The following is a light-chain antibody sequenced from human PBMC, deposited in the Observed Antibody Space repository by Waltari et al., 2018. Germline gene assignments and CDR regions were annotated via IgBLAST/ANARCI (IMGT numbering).Light chain of an antibody. CDR2: HTS. V-gene: IGKV3-20*01. CDR3: QHYKNLPVS. J-gene: IGKJ1*01. Sequence: IVLTQSPGTLSLSPGERATLSCRASQSVSIYLAWYQQKPGQAPRLLIYHTSTQATGIPDRFSGSGSGTDFSLTISGLEPEDFAVYYCQHYKNLPVSFGQGTRVEIK. CDR1: QSVSIY.